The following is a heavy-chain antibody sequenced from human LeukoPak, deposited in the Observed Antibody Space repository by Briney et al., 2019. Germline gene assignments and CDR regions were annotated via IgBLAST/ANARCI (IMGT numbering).Heavy chain of an antibody. Sequence: SETLSLTCTVSGGSISSYYWNWIRQPPGKGLEWIGYIYYSGSTNYNPSLKSRVTISVDTSKNQFSLKLSSVTAADTAVYYCARGPNWGVDYWGQGTLVTVSS. CDR3: ARGPNWGVDY. J-gene: IGHJ4*02. CDR1: GGSISSYY. CDR2: IYYSGST. V-gene: IGHV4-59*01. D-gene: IGHD7-27*01.